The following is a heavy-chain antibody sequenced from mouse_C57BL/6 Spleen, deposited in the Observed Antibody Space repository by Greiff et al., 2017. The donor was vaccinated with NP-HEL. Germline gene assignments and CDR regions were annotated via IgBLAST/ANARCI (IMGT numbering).Heavy chain of an antibody. D-gene: IGHD2-2*01. Sequence: QVQLQQSGAELVRPGTSVKVSCKASGYAFTNYLIEWVKQRPGQGLEWIGVTNPGSGGTNYNEKFKGKATLTADKSSSTAYMQLSSLTSEDSAVYFCARSSTMVTTGYFDYWGQGTTLTVSS. CDR3: ARSSTMVTTGYFDY. CDR1: GYAFTNYL. J-gene: IGHJ2*01. V-gene: IGHV1-54*01. CDR2: TNPGSGGT.